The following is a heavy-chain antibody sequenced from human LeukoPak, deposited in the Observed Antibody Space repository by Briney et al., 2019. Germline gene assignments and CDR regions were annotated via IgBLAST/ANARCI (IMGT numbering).Heavy chain of an antibody. D-gene: IGHD6-13*01. CDR2: IYSGGST. CDR3: AREGGIAAAGSRGWYFDL. J-gene: IGHJ2*01. Sequence: GGSLRLSCAASGFTFSSYAMSWVRQAPGKGLEWVSVIYSGGSTYYADSVKGRFTISRDNSKNTLYLQMNSLRAEDTAVYYCAREGGIAAAGSRGWYFDLWGRGTLVTVSS. V-gene: IGHV3-53*01. CDR1: GFTFSSYA.